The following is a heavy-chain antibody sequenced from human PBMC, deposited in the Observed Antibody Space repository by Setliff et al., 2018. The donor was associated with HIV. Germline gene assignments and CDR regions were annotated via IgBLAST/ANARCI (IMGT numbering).Heavy chain of an antibody. D-gene: IGHD3-10*01. CDR3: ARGLGRGSGTYYNPPGY. CDR2: INHSGNT. V-gene: IGHV4-34*01. Sequence: ASETLSLTCAFNGGSFSRYYWMWIRQSPGEGLEWIGEINHSGNTNYNPSLKSRVTMSGDTSKNQFSLNLTSVTAADTAVYFCARGLGRGSGTYYNPPGYWGPGTLVTVSS. CDR1: GGSFSRYY. J-gene: IGHJ4*02.